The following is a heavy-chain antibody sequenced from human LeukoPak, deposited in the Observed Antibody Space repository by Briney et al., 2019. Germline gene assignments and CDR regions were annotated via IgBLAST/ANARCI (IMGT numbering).Heavy chain of an antibody. CDR1: GGSISSYY. J-gene: IGHJ4*02. CDR2: VYSSGST. CDR3: ARDLGIAVAGTDY. D-gene: IGHD6-19*01. V-gene: IGHV4-4*07. Sequence: SETLSLTCTVSGGSISSYYWSWIRQPAGKGLECIGRVYSSGSTNYNPSLKSRVTMSIDTSKNQFSLKLTSVTAADTAVYYCARDLGIAVAGTDYWGQGTLVTVSS.